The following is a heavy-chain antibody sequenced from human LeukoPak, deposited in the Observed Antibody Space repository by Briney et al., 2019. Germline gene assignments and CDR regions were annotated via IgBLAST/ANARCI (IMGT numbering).Heavy chain of an antibody. V-gene: IGHV1-2*02. D-gene: IGHD1-7*01. J-gene: IGHJ5*02. Sequence: GASVKVSCKASGYTFTGYYMHWVRQAPGQGLEWMGWINPNSGGTNYAQKFQGRVTMTRDTSISTAYMELSRLRSDDTAVYYCARDSGITGTXWFDPXGQGTXVTVS. CDR2: INPNSGGT. CDR1: GYTFTGYY. CDR3: ARDSGITGTXWFDP.